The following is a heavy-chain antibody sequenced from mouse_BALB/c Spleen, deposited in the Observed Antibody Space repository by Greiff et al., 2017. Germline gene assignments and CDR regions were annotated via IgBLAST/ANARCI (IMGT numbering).Heavy chain of an antibody. CDR3: AKHRGVRHWFGY. CDR2: ISSGGSYT. V-gene: IGHV5-6*01. D-gene: IGHD2-14*01. Sequence: EVQLQESGGDLVKPGGSLKLSCAASGFTFSSYGMSWVRQTPDKRLEWVATISSGGSYTYYPDSVKGRFTISRDNAKNTLYLQMSSLKSEDTAMYYCAKHRGVRHWFGYWGQGTLVTVSA. J-gene: IGHJ3*01. CDR1: GFTFSSYG.